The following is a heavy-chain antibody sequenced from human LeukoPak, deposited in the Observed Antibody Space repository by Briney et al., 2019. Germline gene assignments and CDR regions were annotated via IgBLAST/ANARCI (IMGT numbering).Heavy chain of an antibody. CDR1: GYSISSGYY. Sequence: SETLSLTCTVSGYSISSGYYWGWIRQPPGKGLEWTGSIDHSGSTYYNPSLKSRVTISVDTSKNQFSLKLSSVTAADTAVYYCARGIKYGYWGQGTLVTVSS. J-gene: IGHJ4*02. CDR3: ARGIKYGY. V-gene: IGHV4-38-2*02. CDR2: IDHSGST. D-gene: IGHD1-14*01.